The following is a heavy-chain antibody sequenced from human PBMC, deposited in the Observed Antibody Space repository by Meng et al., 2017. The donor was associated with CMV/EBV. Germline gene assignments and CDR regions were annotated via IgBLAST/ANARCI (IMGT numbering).Heavy chain of an antibody. CDR1: GFTVSSNY. V-gene: IGHV3-66*02. D-gene: IGHD2-2*01. CDR3: AREGEGRYCSSTSCYCHY. Sequence: GESLKISCAASGFTVSSNYMSWVRQAPGKGLEWVSVIYSGGSTYYADSVKGRFTISRDNSKNTLYLQMNSLRAEDTAVYYCAREGEGRYCSSTSCYCHYWGQGTLVTVSS. CDR2: IYSGGST. J-gene: IGHJ4*02.